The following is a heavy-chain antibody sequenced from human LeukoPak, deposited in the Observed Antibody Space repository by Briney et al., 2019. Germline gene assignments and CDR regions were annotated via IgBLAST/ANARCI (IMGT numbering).Heavy chain of an antibody. CDR3: ARDFIAADDAFDI. CDR1: GGTFSSYA. J-gene: IGHJ3*02. Sequence: SVKVSCKASGGTFSSYAISWVRQAPGQGLEWMGGIIPIFGTANYAQKFQGRVTITADKSTSTAYMELSSLRSEDTAVYYCARDFIAADDAFDILGQGTMVTVSS. CDR2: IIPIFGTA. D-gene: IGHD6-25*01. V-gene: IGHV1-69*06.